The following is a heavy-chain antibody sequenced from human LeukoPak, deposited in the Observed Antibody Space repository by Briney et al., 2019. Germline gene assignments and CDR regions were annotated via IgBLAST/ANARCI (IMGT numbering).Heavy chain of an antibody. J-gene: IGHJ4*02. Sequence: SVKVSCKASGGTFISYAISWVRQAPGQGLEWMGGIIPIFGTANYAQKFQGRVTITADESTSTAYMEPSSVRSEDTAVYYCASAVEMATTADYWGQGTLVTVSS. CDR1: GGTFISYA. CDR2: IIPIFGTA. CDR3: ASAVEMATTADY. D-gene: IGHD5-24*01. V-gene: IGHV1-69*13.